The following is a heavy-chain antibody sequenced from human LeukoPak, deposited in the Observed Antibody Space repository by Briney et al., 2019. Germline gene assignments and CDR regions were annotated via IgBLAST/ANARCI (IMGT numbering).Heavy chain of an antibody. D-gene: IGHD4-17*01. CDR1: GFSFISYG. J-gene: IGHJ4*02. CDR3: AKRPSDYGDYVSYFVY. CDR2: ISWDGRSK. Sequence: GGSLRLSCAASGFSFISYGMHWVRQAPGKGLEWVGVISWDGRSKDYADSVKGRFTISRDNSKDTLYLQMNSLRAEDTAVYYCAKRPSDYGDYVSYFVYWGQGTLVTVSS. V-gene: IGHV3-30*18.